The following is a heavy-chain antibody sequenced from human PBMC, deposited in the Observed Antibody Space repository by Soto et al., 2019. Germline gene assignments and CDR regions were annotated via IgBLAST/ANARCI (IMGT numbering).Heavy chain of an antibody. CDR3: ARSLRSEGAFDI. Sequence: GGSLRLSCAASGFTVSSNYMTWVRQAPGKGLEWVSVIYSGGTTYYADSVKGRFTISRDNSKNTLYLQMNSLRAEDTAVYYCARSLRSEGAFDIWGQGTMVTVSS. J-gene: IGHJ3*02. CDR2: IYSGGTT. V-gene: IGHV3-66*01. CDR1: GFTVSSNY. D-gene: IGHD3-16*01.